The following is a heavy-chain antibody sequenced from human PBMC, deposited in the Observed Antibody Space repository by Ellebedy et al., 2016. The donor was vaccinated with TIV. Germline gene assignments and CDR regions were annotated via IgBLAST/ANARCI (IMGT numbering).Heavy chain of an antibody. J-gene: IGHJ4*02. V-gene: IGHV3-48*03. CDR3: ARAFPTDRNDY. CDR2: ISSSGSTI. CDR1: GFTFSNYE. D-gene: IGHD2/OR15-2a*01. Sequence: PGGSLRLSCAASGFTFSNYEMNWVRQAPGKGLEWVSYISSSGSTIYYADSVKGRFTISRDNAKNSLYLQMNSLRAEDTAVYYCARAFPTDRNDYWGQGTLVTVSS.